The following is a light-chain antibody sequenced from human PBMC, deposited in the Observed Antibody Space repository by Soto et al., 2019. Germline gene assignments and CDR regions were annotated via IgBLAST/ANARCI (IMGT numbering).Light chain of an antibody. CDR3: LQANSFPLT. CDR2: TTS. J-gene: IGKJ4*01. Sequence: DIQITQTPSSVSASVGDRVTMTCRASQDINNSLAWYQQKPGKAPKLLIYTTSSLQSGVPSRFSGSGSGTDFTLTISSLQPEDFATYYCLQANSFPLTFGGGTKVEIK. CDR1: QDINNS. V-gene: IGKV1D-12*01.